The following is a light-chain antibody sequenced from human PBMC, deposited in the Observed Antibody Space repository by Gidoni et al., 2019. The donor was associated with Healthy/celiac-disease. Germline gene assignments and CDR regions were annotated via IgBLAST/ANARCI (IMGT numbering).Light chain of an antibody. J-gene: IGKJ1*01. Sequence: EIVLTQSPGTLSLSPGERATLSCRASQSVSSSYLAWYQQKPGQAPRLLIYGASSRATGIPDRFSGSGSGTDFTLTISRLEPEDFEVYYCQQGRTFGQGTKVEIK. CDR1: QSVSSSY. V-gene: IGKV3-20*01. CDR3: QQGRT. CDR2: GAS.